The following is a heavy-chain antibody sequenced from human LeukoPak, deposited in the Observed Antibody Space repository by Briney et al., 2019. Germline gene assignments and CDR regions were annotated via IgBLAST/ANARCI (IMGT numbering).Heavy chain of an antibody. CDR3: ARDGYSGSDAL. V-gene: IGHV4-59*01. Sequence: SETLSLTCTVSGGSISTYYWSWIRQPPGKGLEWIGYIYHSGSTNYNPSLKSRVTISVDTSQNQFYLKLSSVTAADTAVYYCARDGYSGSDALWGQGTLVTVSS. J-gene: IGHJ4*02. D-gene: IGHD5-12*01. CDR1: GGSISTYY. CDR2: IYHSGST.